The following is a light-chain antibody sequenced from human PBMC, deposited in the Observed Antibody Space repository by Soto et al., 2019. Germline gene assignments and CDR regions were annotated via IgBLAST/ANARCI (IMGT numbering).Light chain of an antibody. Sequence: DIQMTQSPSTLSGSVGDRVTITCRASQTISSWLAWYQQKPGKAPKILIYKASTLKSGVPSRFSGSGSGTECTLTISRLQPDDFETYYCQHYNSYSEAFGQGTKVDIK. J-gene: IGKJ1*01. CDR2: KAS. CDR3: QHYNSYSEA. CDR1: QTISSW. V-gene: IGKV1-5*03.